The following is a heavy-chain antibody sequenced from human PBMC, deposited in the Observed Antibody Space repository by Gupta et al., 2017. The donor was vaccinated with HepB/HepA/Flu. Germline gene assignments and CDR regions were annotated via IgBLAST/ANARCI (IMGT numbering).Heavy chain of an antibody. Sequence: EVQLLESGVGLVQPGGSLRLSCEASGFTFSSSAMSWVRQAPGKGLEWVSASSAGGGSKYYEDSVKGRFTISRDNSKNTLYLQMNSLRAEDTAVYYCAKDRIGDYDYWGQGTLVTVSS. J-gene: IGHJ4*02. D-gene: IGHD4-17*01. CDR3: AKDRIGDYDY. CDR1: GFTFSSSA. CDR2: SSAGGGSK. V-gene: IGHV3-23*01.